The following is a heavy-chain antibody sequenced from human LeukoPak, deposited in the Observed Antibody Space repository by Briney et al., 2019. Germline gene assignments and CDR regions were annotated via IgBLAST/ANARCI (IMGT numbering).Heavy chain of an antibody. J-gene: IGHJ1*01. CDR2: IYYSGST. V-gene: IGHV4-39*07. D-gene: IGHD4-17*01. Sequence: SETLSLTCTVSGGSISSSNYYWGWIRQPPGKGLEWIGRIYYSGSTYYNPSLKSRVTISVDTSKNQFSLRLSSVTAADTAIYYCAKDRGDYDPEYFQHWGQGTLVTVSS. CDR1: GGSISSSNYY. CDR3: AKDRGDYDPEYFQH.